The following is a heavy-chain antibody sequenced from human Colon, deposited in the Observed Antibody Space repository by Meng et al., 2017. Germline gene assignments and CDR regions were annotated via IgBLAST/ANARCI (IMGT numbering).Heavy chain of an antibody. J-gene: IGHJ4*02. CDR3: MTEGVGVLPTHY. V-gene: IGHV3-15*01. CDR1: GFSSSDAW. CDR2: IKSKADGGAI. Sequence: EVQLVESGGGLLKPGGSLRRSGEASGFSSSDAWLSWVRQVLGKGLEWVGRIKSKADGGAIDYAAPVKGRFSISRDDSNSTLYLQMNSLKIEDSAVYHCMTEGVGVLPTHYWGQGTLVTVSS. D-gene: IGHD1-26*01.